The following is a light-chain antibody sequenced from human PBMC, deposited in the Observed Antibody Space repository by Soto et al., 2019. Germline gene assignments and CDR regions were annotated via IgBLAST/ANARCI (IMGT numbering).Light chain of an antibody. J-gene: IGKJ4*01. CDR1: QSVLYSSNNKNY. V-gene: IGKV4-1*01. CDR2: WAS. Sequence: MVLTQSADSLAVSLGVRATINCKSSQSVLYSSNNKNYLAWYQQKPGQPPKLLIYWASTRESGVPDRFSGSGSGTDFTLTISSLQAEDVAVYYCQQYYSTPLTFGGGTKVDIK. CDR3: QQYYSTPLT.